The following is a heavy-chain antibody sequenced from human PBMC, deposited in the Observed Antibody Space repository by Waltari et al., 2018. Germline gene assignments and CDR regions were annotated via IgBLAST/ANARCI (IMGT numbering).Heavy chain of an antibody. Sequence: EVQLVESGGGLVQPGGSLRLSCAASGFTFSSYWMHWVRQAPGQGLVWVSRINSDGSSTSYADSVKGRFTISRDNAKNTLYLQMNSLRAEDTAVYYCARGRLAYCGGDCYPFDYWGQGTLVTVSS. CDR3: ARGRLAYCGGDCYPFDY. CDR2: INSDGSST. J-gene: IGHJ4*02. D-gene: IGHD2-21*01. CDR1: GFTFSSYW. V-gene: IGHV3-74*01.